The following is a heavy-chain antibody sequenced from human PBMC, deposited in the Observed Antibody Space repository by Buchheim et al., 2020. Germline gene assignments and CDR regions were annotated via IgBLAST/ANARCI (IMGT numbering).Heavy chain of an antibody. D-gene: IGHD2-15*01. CDR1: GFSLSTSGVG. CDR2: IYWDDDK. J-gene: IGHJ5*02. Sequence: QITLKESGPTLVKPTQTLTLTCTFSGFSLSTSGVGVGWIRQPPGKALEWLALIYWDDDKRYSPSLKSRLTITKDTSKNQVVLTMTNMDPVDTATYYCAHRRSITHCSGGSCYSWFDPWGQGTL. V-gene: IGHV2-5*02. CDR3: AHRRSITHCSGGSCYSWFDP.